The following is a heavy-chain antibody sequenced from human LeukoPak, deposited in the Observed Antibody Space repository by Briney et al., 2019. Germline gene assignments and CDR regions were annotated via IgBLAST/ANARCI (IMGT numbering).Heavy chain of an antibody. CDR2: ICNTGTT. D-gene: IGHD1-26*01. J-gene: IGHJ4*02. Sequence: SQTLSLTCTVSGGAIGNYYWSGIRQPPGKGLDWIAFICNTGTTSYNPALKSRVTISLDASKNQLSLELTSVTAAATAVYYRARSDYTIRLDSWGQGTLVTVSS. CDR1: GGAIGNYY. V-gene: IGHV4-59*01. CDR3: ARSDYTIRLDS.